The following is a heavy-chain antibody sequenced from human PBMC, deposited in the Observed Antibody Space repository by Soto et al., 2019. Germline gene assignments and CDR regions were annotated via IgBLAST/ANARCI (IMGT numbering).Heavy chain of an antibody. CDR1: GGSISSGGYY. D-gene: IGHD3-22*01. J-gene: IGHJ4*02. CDR2: IYYSGST. Sequence: SETLSLTCTVSGGSISSGGYYWSWIRQHPGKGLEWIGYIYYSGSTYYNPSLKSRVTISVDTSKNQFSLKLSSVTAADTAVYYCARRDRITMIDSPFRYWGQGTLVTV. V-gene: IGHV4-31*03. CDR3: ARRDRITMIDSPFRY.